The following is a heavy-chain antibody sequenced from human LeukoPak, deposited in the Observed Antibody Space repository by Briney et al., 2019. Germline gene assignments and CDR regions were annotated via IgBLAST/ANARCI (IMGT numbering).Heavy chain of an antibody. Sequence: SETLSLTCTVSGGSISSYYWSWIRQPPGKGLEWIGYIYYSGSTNYNPSLKSRVTISVDTSKNQFSLKLSSVTAADTAVYYCARASGRYNWNYFDYWGQGTLVTVSS. J-gene: IGHJ4*02. CDR3: ARASGRYNWNYFDY. CDR2: IYYSGST. D-gene: IGHD1-20*01. CDR1: GGSISSYY. V-gene: IGHV4-59*01.